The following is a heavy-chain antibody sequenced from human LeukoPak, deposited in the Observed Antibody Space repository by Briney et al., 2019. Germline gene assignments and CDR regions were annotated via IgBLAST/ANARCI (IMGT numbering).Heavy chain of an antibody. CDR2: INPNSGGT. CDR1: GYTFTGYY. D-gene: IGHD2-15*01. J-gene: IGHJ4*02. V-gene: IGHV1-2*02. Sequence: ASVKVSCKASGYTFTGYYMHWVRQAPGQGLEWMGWINPNSGGTNCAQKFQGRVTMTRDTSISTAYMELSRLRSDDTAVYYCARDPGYCSGGSCYLDWGQGTLVTVSS. CDR3: ARDPGYCSGGSCYLD.